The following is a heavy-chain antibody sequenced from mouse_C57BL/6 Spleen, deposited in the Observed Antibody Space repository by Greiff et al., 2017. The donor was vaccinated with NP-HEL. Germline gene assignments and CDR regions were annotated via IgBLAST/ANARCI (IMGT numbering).Heavy chain of an antibody. Sequence: QVQLQQPGAELVRPGSSVKLSCKASGYTFTSYWMDWVKQRPGQGLEWIGNIYPSDSETHYNQKFKDKATLTVDKSSSTAYMQLSSLTSEDSAVYCCARSTGTEFAYWGQETLVTVSA. J-gene: IGHJ3*01. CDR1: GYTFTSYW. V-gene: IGHV1-61*01. CDR2: IYPSDSET. D-gene: IGHD4-1*01. CDR3: ARSTGTEFAY.